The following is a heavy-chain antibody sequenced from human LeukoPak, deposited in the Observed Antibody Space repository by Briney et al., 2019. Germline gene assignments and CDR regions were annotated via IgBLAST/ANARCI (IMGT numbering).Heavy chain of an antibody. Sequence: ASVEVSCKASGYTFTSYAMHWVRQAPGQRLEWMGWINAGNGNTKYSQKFQGRVTITRDTSASTAYMELSSLRSEDTAVYYCARGYGVITYFDYWGQGTLVTVSS. J-gene: IGHJ4*02. CDR1: GYTFTSYA. V-gene: IGHV1-3*01. D-gene: IGHD3-22*01. CDR2: INAGNGNT. CDR3: ARGYGVITYFDY.